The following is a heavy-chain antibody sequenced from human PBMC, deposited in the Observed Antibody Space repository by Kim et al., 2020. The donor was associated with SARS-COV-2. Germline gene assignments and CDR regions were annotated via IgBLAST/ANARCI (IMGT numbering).Heavy chain of an antibody. Sequence: DKYYADSVQGRFTISRDNSKKTLYLQMNSLRAEDTAVYYCAKEDSNSSPDHWGQGTLVTVSS. CDR2: DK. CDR3: AKEDSNSSPDH. V-gene: IGHV3-30*02. D-gene: IGHD6-6*01. J-gene: IGHJ5*02.